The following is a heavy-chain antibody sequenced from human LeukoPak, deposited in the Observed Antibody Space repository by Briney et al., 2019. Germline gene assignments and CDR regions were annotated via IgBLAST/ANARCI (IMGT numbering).Heavy chain of an antibody. CDR2: IYYSGST. J-gene: IGHJ3*02. CDR3: ARSRLKSYYEGGLFAFDI. D-gene: IGHD3-22*01. V-gene: IGHV4-39*01. Sequence: SETLSLTCTVSGGSISSSSYYWGWIRQPPGKGLEWIGSIYYSGSTYYNPSLKSRVTISVDTSKNQFSLKLSSVTAADTAVYYCARSRLKSYYEGGLFAFDIWGQGTMVTVSS. CDR1: GGSISSSSYY.